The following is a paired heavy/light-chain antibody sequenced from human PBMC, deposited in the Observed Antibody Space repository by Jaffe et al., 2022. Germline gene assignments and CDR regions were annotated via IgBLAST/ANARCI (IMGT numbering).Heavy chain of an antibody. V-gene: IGHV4-39*01. CDR2: IYYSGSS. CDR1: GGSISSSSYY. CDR3: ASLRRGWFDP. J-gene: IGHJ5*02. Sequence: QLQLQESGPGLVKPSETLSLTCTVSGGSISSSSYYWGWIRQPPGKGLEYIGRIYYSGSSYYNPSLKSRVTISVDTSKNQFSLKLTSVTAADTAVYYCASLRRGWFDPWGQGTLVTVSS.
Light chain of an antibody. CDR1: SSDVGGYNY. Sequence: QSALTQPASVSGSPGQSITISCTGTSSDVGGYNYVSWYQQHPGKVPKVMIYDVSNRPSGVSNRFSGSKSGNTASLTISGLQAEDEADYYCSSYASSTTYVFGTGTKVTVL. CDR3: SSYASSTTYV. CDR2: DVS. V-gene: IGLV2-14*03. J-gene: IGLJ1*01.